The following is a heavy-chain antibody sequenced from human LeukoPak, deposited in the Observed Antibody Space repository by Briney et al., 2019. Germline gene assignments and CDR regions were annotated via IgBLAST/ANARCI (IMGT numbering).Heavy chain of an antibody. Sequence: NPGGSLRLSCAASGFTFSSYSMNWVRQAPGKGLEWVSSISSSSSYIYYADSVKGRFTISRDNAKDSLYLQMNSLRAEDTAVYYCARDRGVGAQDFDYWGQGTLVTVSS. CDR2: ISSSSSYI. J-gene: IGHJ4*02. CDR1: GFTFSSYS. V-gene: IGHV3-21*01. D-gene: IGHD1-26*01. CDR3: ARDRGVGAQDFDY.